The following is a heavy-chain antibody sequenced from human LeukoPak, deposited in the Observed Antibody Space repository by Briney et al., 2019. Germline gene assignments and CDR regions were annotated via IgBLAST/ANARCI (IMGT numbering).Heavy chain of an antibody. CDR3: AREIFSSGWYPSDY. J-gene: IGHJ4*02. V-gene: IGHV3-48*02. Sequence: SGGSLRLSCAASGFTFSSYSMNWVRQPPGKRLEWVTYISSGSSTIYYAASVKGRFTISRDNAKNSLYLQMNSLRDEDTAVYYCAREIFSSGWYPSDYWGQGTLVTVSS. CDR1: GFTFSSYS. CDR2: ISSGSSTI. D-gene: IGHD6-19*01.